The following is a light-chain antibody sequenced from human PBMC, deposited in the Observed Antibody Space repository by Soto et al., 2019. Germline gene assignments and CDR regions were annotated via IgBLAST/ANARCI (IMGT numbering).Light chain of an antibody. J-gene: IGKJ1*01. CDR3: QQYGSSPRT. CDR1: QSVSSTY. CDR2: GVS. V-gene: IGKV3-20*01. Sequence: ENVLTKSPGTLYLSPGERATLSCRASQSVSSTYLAWYQQKPGQAPRLLIYGVSSRTTGIPDRFSGSGSGTDFTLTISRLETEDFAVYYCQQYGSSPRTFGQGTKVQIK.